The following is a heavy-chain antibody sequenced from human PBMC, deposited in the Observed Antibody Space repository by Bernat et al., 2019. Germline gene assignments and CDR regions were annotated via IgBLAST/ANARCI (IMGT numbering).Heavy chain of an antibody. CDR3: ARLFTGGYSYGYDY. V-gene: IGHV4-39*01. J-gene: IGHJ4*02. D-gene: IGHD5-18*01. CDR1: GGSISSSSYY. Sequence: QLQLQESGPGLVKPSETLSLTCTVSGGSISSSSYYWGWIRQPPGKGLEWIGSIYYSGSTYYNPSLKSRVTISVDTSKNQFSLKLSSVTAADTAMYYCARLFTGGYSYGYDYWGQGTLVTVSS. CDR2: IYYSGST.